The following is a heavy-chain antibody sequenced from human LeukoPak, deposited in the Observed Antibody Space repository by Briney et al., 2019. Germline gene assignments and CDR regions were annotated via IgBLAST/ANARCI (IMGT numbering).Heavy chain of an antibody. CDR1: GGSISSYY. J-gene: IGHJ4*02. V-gene: IGHV4-59*01. CDR3: ARESYGGRDN. D-gene: IGHD3-16*01. CDR2: IYYSGST. Sequence: SETLSLTCTVSGGSISSYYWSWIRQPPGKGLEWIGYIYYSGSTNYNPSLKSRVTISVDTSKNQFFLKLSSVTAADTAVYYCARESYGGRDNWGQGTLVTVSS.